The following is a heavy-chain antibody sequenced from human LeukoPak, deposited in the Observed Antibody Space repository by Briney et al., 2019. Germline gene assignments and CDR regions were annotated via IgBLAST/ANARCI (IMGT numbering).Heavy chain of an antibody. CDR1: GYTFTSYG. D-gene: IGHD3-22*01. J-gene: IGHJ4*02. CDR3: ARDASDSSGYYQLDY. Sequence: ASVKVSCKASGYTFTSYGISWVRQAPGQGLEWMGWISAYNGNTNYAQKLQGRVTMTTDTSTSTAYMELRSLRSDDTAVYYCARDASDSSGYYQLDYWGQGTLVTVSS. CDR2: ISAYNGNT. V-gene: IGHV1-18*01.